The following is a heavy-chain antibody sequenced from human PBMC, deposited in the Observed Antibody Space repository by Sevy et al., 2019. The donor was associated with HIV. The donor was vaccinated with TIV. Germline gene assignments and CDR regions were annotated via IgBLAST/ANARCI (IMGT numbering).Heavy chain of an antibody. CDR3: ARDDCSSLSCHGSLLY. D-gene: IGHD2-2*01. J-gene: IGHJ4*02. V-gene: IGHV1-18*01. CDR1: GYTFTSYG. Sequence: ASVKVSCKASGYTFTSYGISWVRQAPGQGLEWLGWISTLNVNTNNAQKFQGRVTMTTDTSTGTVSMELRSLRSDDTAVYYCARDDCSSLSCHGSLLYWGQGTLVTVSS. CDR2: ISTLNVNT.